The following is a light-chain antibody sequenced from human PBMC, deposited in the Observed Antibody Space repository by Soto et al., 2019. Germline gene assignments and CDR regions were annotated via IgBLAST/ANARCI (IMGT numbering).Light chain of an antibody. CDR1: SSNIGRNI. J-gene: IGLJ1*01. CDR3: GAWDDSLNGYV. CDR2: SNI. Sequence: QSVLSQPPSASGTPGQRVTISCSGSSSNIGRNIVNWYQQLPGTAPKLLIYSNIHRPSGLPDRFSGSKSGASASLAISGLQSEDEADYYCGAWDDSLNGYVFGTGTKVTVL. V-gene: IGLV1-44*01.